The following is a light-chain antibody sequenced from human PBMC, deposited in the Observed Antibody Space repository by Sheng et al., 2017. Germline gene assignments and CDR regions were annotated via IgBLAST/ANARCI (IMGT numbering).Light chain of an antibody. V-gene: IGKV3-20*01. CDR1: QSVRSSY. J-gene: IGKJ3*01. Sequence: IVLTQSPGTLSLSPGERATLSCRASQSVRSSYLAWYQQKPGQAPRLLIYGASSRASGIPDRFSGSGSETDFTLTISRLEPEDFAVYFCQQYGSSPTFGPGTKVDI. CDR3: QQYGSSPT. CDR2: GAS.